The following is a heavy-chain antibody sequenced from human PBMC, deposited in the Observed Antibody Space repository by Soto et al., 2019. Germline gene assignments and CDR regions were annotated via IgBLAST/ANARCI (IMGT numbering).Heavy chain of an antibody. J-gene: IGHJ5*02. V-gene: IGHV1-69-2*01. Sequence: EVQLVQSGAEVKRPGTTVKISCKVSGSSFSDYYIHWVQQAPGKGLQWMGLVDPGDGETKYAEKFQGQPTIPADASTNTVFMELSSLRSEDTAMDYCATARHTLTILVIPSAVGNWFDPWGQGTLVTVSS. CDR1: GSSFSDYY. CDR2: VDPGDGET. CDR3: ATARHTLTILVIPSAVGNWFDP. D-gene: IGHD3-9*01.